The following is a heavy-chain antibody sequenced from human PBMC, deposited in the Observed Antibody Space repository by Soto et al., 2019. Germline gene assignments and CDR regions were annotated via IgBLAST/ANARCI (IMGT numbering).Heavy chain of an antibody. CDR3: ARAIRPITMPYLNWFDP. Sequence: PSETLSLTCAVSGGSISSGAYSWSWIRQPPGKGLEWVGYIYHSGSTYYNPSLKSRVTISVDRSKNRFSLNLNSVTAADTAVYYCARAIRPITMPYLNWFDPWGQGTLVTVSS. D-gene: IGHD3-10*01. CDR1: GGSISSGAYS. CDR2: IYHSGST. V-gene: IGHV4-30-2*01. J-gene: IGHJ5*02.